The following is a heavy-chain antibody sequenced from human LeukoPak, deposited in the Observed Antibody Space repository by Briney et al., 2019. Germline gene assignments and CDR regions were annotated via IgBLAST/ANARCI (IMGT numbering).Heavy chain of an antibody. Sequence: PSQTLSLTCAISGDSVTSNSAAWNWIRQSPSRGLEWLGRTYYRSKWYNDYAASLISRINVNADTSKNQFSLQLNSVTPEDTAVYYCARGRIAYYGMDVWGQGTTVTVSS. CDR1: GDSVTSNSAA. D-gene: IGHD2-21*01. J-gene: IGHJ6*02. CDR2: TYYRSKWYN. V-gene: IGHV6-1*01. CDR3: ARGRIAYYGMDV.